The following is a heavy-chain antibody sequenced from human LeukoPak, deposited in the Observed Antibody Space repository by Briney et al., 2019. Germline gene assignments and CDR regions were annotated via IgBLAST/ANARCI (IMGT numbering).Heavy chain of an antibody. CDR1: GGSISSGDYY. D-gene: IGHD4-17*01. J-gene: IGHJ3*02. V-gene: IGHV4-30-4*01. CDR3: AGGDYGDYPCFDI. CDR2: IYYSGST. Sequence: SETLSLTCTVSGGSISSGDYYWSWIRQPPGKGLEWIGYIYYSGSTYYNPSLKSRVTISVDTSKNQFSLKLSSVTAADTAVYYCAGGDYGDYPCFDIWGQGTMVTVSS.